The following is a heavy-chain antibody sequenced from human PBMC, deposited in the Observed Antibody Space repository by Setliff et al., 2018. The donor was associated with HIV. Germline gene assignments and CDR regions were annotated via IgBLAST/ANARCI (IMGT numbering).Heavy chain of an antibody. V-gene: IGHV4-59*12. D-gene: IGHD2-8*02. CDR2: IYYSGRT. CDR1: GGSISSYY. CDR3: ARGSSTYWYSIFRNYYYHMDV. J-gene: IGHJ6*03. Sequence: PSETLSLTCTVSGGSISSYYWSWIRQPPGKGLEWIGNIYYSGRTDYNPSLKSRVTISVDTSKNQFSLKLSSVTAADTAVYYCARGSSTYWYSIFRNYYYHMDVWGKGTTVTVSS.